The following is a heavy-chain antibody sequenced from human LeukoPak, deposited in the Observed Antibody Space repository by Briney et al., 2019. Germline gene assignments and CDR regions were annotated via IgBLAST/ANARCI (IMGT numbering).Heavy chain of an antibody. CDR3: AKDLEGITIFGAQGY. D-gene: IGHD3-3*01. CDR1: GFTVSTNY. V-gene: IGHV3-30*18. CDR2: ISYDGSNK. Sequence: GGSLRLSCAASGFTVSTNYMSWVRQAPGKGLEWVADISYDGSNKYYADSVKGRFTISRDNSKNTLHLQMNSLRAEDTAVYYCAKDLEGITIFGAQGYWGQGTLVTVSS. J-gene: IGHJ4*02.